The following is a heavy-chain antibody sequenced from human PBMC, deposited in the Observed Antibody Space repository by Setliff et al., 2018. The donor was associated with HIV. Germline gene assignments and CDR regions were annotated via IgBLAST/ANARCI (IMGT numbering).Heavy chain of an antibody. D-gene: IGHD2-2*01. CDR3: ARATQLRSGVVDPAAKYFYYYMDV. CDR2: IKQNGSEK. V-gene: IGHV3-7*01. J-gene: IGHJ6*03. CDR1: GFTFSSYW. Sequence: GGSLRLSCAASGFTFSSYWMSWVRQAPGKGLEWVANIKQNGSEKYYVDSVRGRFTISRDNAKNSLYLQINSLRAEDTAVYYCARATQLRSGVVDPAAKYFYYYMDVWGKGTTVTVSS.